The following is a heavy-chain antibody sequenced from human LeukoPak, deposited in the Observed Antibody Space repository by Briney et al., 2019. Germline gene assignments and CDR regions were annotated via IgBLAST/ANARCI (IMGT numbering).Heavy chain of an antibody. CDR3: ASRKGGLFAP. CDR2: IYYSGTT. V-gene: IGHV4-39*01. J-gene: IGHJ4*02. D-gene: IGHD3-16*01. CDR1: GGSISSISYY. Sequence: SEALSLTCTVSGGSISSISYYWAWIRQPPGKGLEYIGNIYYSGTTHYNPSLKSRVTITVDTSKRQFSLKLTSVTAADTAVYSWASRKGGLFAPGGGGPGVTVSS.